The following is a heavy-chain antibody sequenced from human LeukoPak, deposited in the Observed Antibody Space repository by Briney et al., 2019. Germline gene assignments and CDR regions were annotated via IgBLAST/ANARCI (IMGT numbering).Heavy chain of an antibody. J-gene: IGHJ4*02. V-gene: IGHV1-2*02. CDR3: ATDRSYYGSGIPDY. Sequence: GASVKVSCKTSGYTFTGYYMHWVRQAPGQGLEWMGWINPNSGGTNYAQKFQGRATMTRDTSISTAYMELSRLRSDDTAVYYCATDRSYYGSGIPDYWGQGTLVTVSS. D-gene: IGHD3-10*01. CDR2: INPNSGGT. CDR1: GYTFTGYY.